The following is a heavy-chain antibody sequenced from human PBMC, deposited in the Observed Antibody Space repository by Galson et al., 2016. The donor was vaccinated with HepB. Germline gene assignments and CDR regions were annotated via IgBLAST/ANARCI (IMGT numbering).Heavy chain of an antibody. J-gene: IGHJ6*02. CDR2: ISTSSSNI. Sequence: SLRLSCAASGFTFNSYSMSWVRQAPGKGLEWVSSISTSSSNIYYAESVNGRFTISRDNAKNSLYLQMNSLRAEDTAVYYCTRPTIAVAGSNYYYGMDVWGQGTTVTVSS. D-gene: IGHD6-19*01. CDR1: GFTFNSYS. V-gene: IGHV3-21*01. CDR3: TRPTIAVAGSNYYYGMDV.